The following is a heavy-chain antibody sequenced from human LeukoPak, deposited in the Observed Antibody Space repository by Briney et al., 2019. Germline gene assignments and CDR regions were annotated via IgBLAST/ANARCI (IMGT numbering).Heavy chain of an antibody. J-gene: IGHJ3*02. CDR2: ISPYNGNT. CDR1: GYTFTSYG. D-gene: IGHD4-23*01. V-gene: IGHV1-18*01. CDR3: GRVTLYAFDI. Sequence: ASVKVSCKASGYTFTSYGISWVRQAPGQGLEWMGWISPYNGNTNYAQKLQGRVTMTRDTSTSTVYMELSSLRSEDTAVYYCGRVTLYAFDIWGQGTMVTVSS.